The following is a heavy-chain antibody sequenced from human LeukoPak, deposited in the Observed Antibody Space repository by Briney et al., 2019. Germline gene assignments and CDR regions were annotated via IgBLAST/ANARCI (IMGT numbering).Heavy chain of an antibody. D-gene: IGHD5-18*01. CDR3: ARGYNYGSGRVYYYSYMDV. V-gene: IGHV4-39*01. CDR1: AVSISSSSYY. Sequence: SSETLSLTCTVSAVSISSSSYYWGWIRQPPGKGLEWIGSMYYSGSTYYSPSLKSRVTISVDTSKNQFSLKLSSVTAADTAVYYCARGYNYGSGRVYYYSYMDVWGKGTTVTVSS. CDR2: MYYSGST. J-gene: IGHJ6*03.